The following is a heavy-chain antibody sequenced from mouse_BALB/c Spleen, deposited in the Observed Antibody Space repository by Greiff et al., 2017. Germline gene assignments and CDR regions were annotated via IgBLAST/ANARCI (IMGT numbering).Heavy chain of an antibody. CDR1: GFSLTSYG. J-gene: IGHJ2*01. CDR2: IWAGGST. D-gene: IGHD1-1*01. V-gene: IGHV2-9*02. CDR3: ARDGTTVVVNPLDY. Sequence: VQLQESGPGLVAPSQSLSITCTVSGFSLTSYGVHWVRQPPGKGLEWLGVIWAGGSTNYNSALMSRLSISKDNSKSQVFLKMNSLQTDDTAMYYCARDGTTVVVNPLDYWGQGTTLTVSS.